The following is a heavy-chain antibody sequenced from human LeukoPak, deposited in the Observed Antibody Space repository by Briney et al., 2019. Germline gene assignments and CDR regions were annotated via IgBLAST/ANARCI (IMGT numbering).Heavy chain of an antibody. V-gene: IGHV3-23*01. CDR2: ISGSGGST. J-gene: IGHJ4*02. CDR1: GFAFSHYW. CDR3: AKVGGYSSSWYYFDY. D-gene: IGHD6-13*01. Sequence: GGSLRLSCAASGFAFSHYWMTWVRQAPGKGLEWVSAISGSGGSTYYADSVKGRFTISRDNSKNTLYLQMNSLRAEDTAVYYCAKVGGYSSSWYYFDYWGQGTLVTVSS.